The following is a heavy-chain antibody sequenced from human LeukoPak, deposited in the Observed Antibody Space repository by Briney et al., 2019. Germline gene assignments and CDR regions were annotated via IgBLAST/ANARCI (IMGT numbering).Heavy chain of an antibody. V-gene: IGHV3-53*01. CDR3: ARLYGSGSYFY. CDR1: GFTVSSNY. D-gene: IGHD3-10*01. Sequence: GGSLRLSCAASGFTVSSNYMSWVRQAPGKGLEWVSVIYSGGRTYYADCVKGRFTISRDSSKNTLYLQMNSLRAEDTAVYYCARLYGSGSYFYWGQGTLVTVSS. CDR2: IYSGGRT. J-gene: IGHJ4*02.